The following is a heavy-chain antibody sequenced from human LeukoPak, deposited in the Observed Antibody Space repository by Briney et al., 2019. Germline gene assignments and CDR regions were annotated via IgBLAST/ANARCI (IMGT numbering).Heavy chain of an antibody. CDR3: ARDPRGYDSSGYPYYFDY. D-gene: IGHD3-22*01. CDR1: GFTFSSYW. J-gene: IGHJ4*02. Sequence: HSGGSLRLSCAASGFTFSSYWMSWVRQAPGKGLEWVANIKQDGSEKYYVDSVKGRFTISRDNAKNSLYLQMNSLRVEDTAVYYCARDPRGYDSSGYPYYFDYWGQGTLVTVSS. CDR2: IKQDGSEK. V-gene: IGHV3-7*01.